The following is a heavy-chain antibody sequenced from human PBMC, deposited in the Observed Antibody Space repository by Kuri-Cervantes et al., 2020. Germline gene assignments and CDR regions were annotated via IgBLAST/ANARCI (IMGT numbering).Heavy chain of an antibody. J-gene: IGHJ4*02. D-gene: IGHD2-15*01. Sequence: ASVKVSCKASGYTFTGYYMHWVRQAPGQGLEWMGWINPNSGGTNYAQKFQGRVTMTRDTSISTAYMGLSRLRSDDTAVYYCARVRAGTRGVAAKVYYWGQGTLVTVSS. CDR2: INPNSGGT. CDR3: ARVRAGTRGVAAKVYY. V-gene: IGHV1-2*02. CDR1: GYTFTGYY.